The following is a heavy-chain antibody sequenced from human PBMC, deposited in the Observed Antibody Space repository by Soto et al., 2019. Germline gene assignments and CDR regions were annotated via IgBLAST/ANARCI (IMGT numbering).Heavy chain of an antibody. CDR1: GFTFSSYA. V-gene: IGHV3-30-3*01. J-gene: IGHJ6*02. CDR2: ISYDGSNK. CDR3: ARATYGMDV. Sequence: PGGSLRLSCAASGFTFSSYAMHWVRQAPGKGLEWVAVISYDGSNKYYADSMKGRFTISRDNSKNTLYLQMNSLRAEDTAVYYCARATYGMDVWGQGTTVTVSS.